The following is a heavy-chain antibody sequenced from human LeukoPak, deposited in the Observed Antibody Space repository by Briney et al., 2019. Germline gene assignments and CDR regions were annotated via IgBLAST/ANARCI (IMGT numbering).Heavy chain of an antibody. CDR1: GFTFSSYT. D-gene: IGHD6-13*01. J-gene: IGHJ1*01. Sequence: GGSLRLSCAASGFTFSSYTMSWVRQAPGKGLEWVSAISGSGGSTYYADSVKGRFTISRDNAKNSLYLQLSSLRAEDTAMYYFAKPFDSSSLDREYFQHWGQGALGTVS. CDR2: ISGSGGST. V-gene: IGHV3-23*01. CDR3: AKPFDSSSLDREYFQH.